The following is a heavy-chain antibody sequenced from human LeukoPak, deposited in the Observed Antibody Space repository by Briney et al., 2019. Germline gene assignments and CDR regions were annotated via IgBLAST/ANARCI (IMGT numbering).Heavy chain of an antibody. J-gene: IGHJ4*02. CDR2: ISSSSTYI. CDR3: ARDYGGSSPFDY. Sequence: GGSLRLSCAASGFTFSSYSMNWVRQAPGKGLEWVSSISSSSTYIHYADSVKGRFTISRDNAKKSLYLQMNSLRAEDTAVYYCARDYGGSSPFDYWGQGTLVTVSS. D-gene: IGHD4-23*01. CDR1: GFTFSSYS. V-gene: IGHV3-21*01.